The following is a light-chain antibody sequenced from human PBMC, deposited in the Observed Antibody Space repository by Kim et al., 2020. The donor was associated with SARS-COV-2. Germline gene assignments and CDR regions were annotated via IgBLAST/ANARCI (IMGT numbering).Light chain of an antibody. Sequence: AIQMTQSPSSLSASVGDRVTITCRASQGIRNDLGWYQQKPGRAPNLLIYATSTLQSGVPSRFSGSGSGTDFTLTISSLQPEDVATYYCYPLTFGGGTKVDIK. CDR3: YPLT. CDR1: QGIRND. V-gene: IGKV1-6*01. J-gene: IGKJ4*01. CDR2: ATS.